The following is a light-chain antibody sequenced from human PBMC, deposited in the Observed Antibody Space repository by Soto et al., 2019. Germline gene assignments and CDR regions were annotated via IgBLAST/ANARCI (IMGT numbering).Light chain of an antibody. CDR3: NSYTLSKTVI. V-gene: IGLV2-14*01. J-gene: IGLJ2*01. Sequence: QSALTQPASVSGSPGQSITISCSGTSSDVGAHDFVSWYQHHPDKAPKVIIFEVIKRPSGVSDRFSGSKTGNTASLTISGLQAEDEADYYCNSYTLSKTVIFGGGTKLTVL. CDR2: EVI. CDR1: SSDVGAHDF.